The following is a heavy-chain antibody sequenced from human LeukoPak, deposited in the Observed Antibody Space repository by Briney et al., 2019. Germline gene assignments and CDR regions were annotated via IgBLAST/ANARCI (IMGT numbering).Heavy chain of an antibody. CDR2: IQADGGNK. J-gene: IGHJ3*02. Sequence: PGGSLRLSCAASGFTFRNSDMHWVRQAPGKGPEWVAFIQADGGNKYYADSVKGRFTISRDNSKNTLYLQMNSLRAEDTAVYYCAKVRMITMIAYDAFDIWGQGTMVTVSS. CDR1: GFTFRNSD. D-gene: IGHD3-22*01. V-gene: IGHV3-30*02. CDR3: AKVRMITMIAYDAFDI.